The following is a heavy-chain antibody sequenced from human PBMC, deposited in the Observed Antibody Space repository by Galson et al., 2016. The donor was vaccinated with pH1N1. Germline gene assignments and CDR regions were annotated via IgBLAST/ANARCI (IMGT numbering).Heavy chain of an antibody. V-gene: IGHV1-69*04. CDR1: GGTLSSYA. D-gene: IGHD3-3*01. J-gene: IGHJ4*02. Sequence: SVKVSCKASGGTLSSYAISWVRQAPGQGLEWMGNILPILGIPDYAQKFQDRVKITADKSTNTAYLELSSLSSEDTAVYYCARDREDYWSGYLFDYWGQGTLVTVAS. CDR3: ARDREDYWSGYLFDY. CDR2: ILPILGIP.